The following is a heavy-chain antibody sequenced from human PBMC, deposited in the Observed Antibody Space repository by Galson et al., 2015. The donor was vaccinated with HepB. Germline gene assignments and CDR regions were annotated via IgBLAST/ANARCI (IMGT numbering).Heavy chain of an antibody. CDR3: ARDLGRTVPTKNWFDP. Sequence: SVKVSCKASGGTFSSYTISWVRQAPGQGLEWMGRIIPILGIANYAQKFQGRVTITADKSTSTAYMELSSLRSEDTAVYYCARDLGRTVPTKNWFDPWGQGTLVTVSS. CDR1: GGTFSSYT. CDR2: IIPILGIA. V-gene: IGHV1-69*04. J-gene: IGHJ5*02. D-gene: IGHD7-27*01.